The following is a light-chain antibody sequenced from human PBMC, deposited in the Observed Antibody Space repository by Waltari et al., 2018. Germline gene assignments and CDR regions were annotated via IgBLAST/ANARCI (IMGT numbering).Light chain of an antibody. V-gene: IGKV3-11*01. CDR2: DAS. J-gene: IGKJ4*01. CDR1: QPVNRY. CDR3: QQRSKWPPKLT. Sequence: VLTQSPATLSLSSGERATLFCRASQPVNRYLAWYQQKPGQPPRLLIYDASSRATDIPARFSGSGSGTEFTLTISSLEPEDSAIYYCQQRSKWPPKLTFGGGTKVEIK.